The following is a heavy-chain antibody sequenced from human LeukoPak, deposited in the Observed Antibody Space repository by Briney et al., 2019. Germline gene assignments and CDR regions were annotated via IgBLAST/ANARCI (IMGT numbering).Heavy chain of an antibody. J-gene: IGHJ4*02. Sequence: GATVKVSCNSSGYTFTSYGISWVRQHPAQGLEWMRWISAYNGNTNYAQKLQGRVTMTTDTSTSTAYMELRSLRSDDTAVYYCARVEDPDIVVVPAADNFDYWGQGTLVTVSS. D-gene: IGHD2-2*01. CDR3: ARVEDPDIVVVPAADNFDY. CDR1: GYTFTSYG. V-gene: IGHV1-18*01. CDR2: ISAYNGNT.